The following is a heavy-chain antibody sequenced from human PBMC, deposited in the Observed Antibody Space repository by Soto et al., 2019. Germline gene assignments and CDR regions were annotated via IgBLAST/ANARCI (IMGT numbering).Heavy chain of an antibody. D-gene: IGHD1-7*01. V-gene: IGHV1-18*01. CDR3: ARASRYYWNYMMY. J-gene: IGHJ4*02. Sequence: QVQLVQSGAAVKKPGASVKVSCKASGYTFSNAAITWVRQAPGQGLEWMGWVSAYNGNTNYAQKFKGRVTMTTDTSTSTAYMEIRSLRYDDTAVYFCARASRYYWNYMMYWGQGTLVTVSS. CDR2: VSAYNGNT. CDR1: GYTFSNAA.